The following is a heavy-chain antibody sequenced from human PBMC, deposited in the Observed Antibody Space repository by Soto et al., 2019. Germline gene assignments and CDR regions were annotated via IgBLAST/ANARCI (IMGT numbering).Heavy chain of an antibody. Sequence: QVQLVQSGAEVKKPGASVKVSCKASGYTFTSYAMHWVRQAPGQRLEWMGWINAGNGNTKYSQKFQGRVTITRDTSASTAYMELSSLRSEDSAVYYCARDPLRFLEWLRAYYFDYWGQGTLVTVSS. CDR2: INAGNGNT. D-gene: IGHD3-3*01. V-gene: IGHV1-3*01. CDR1: GYTFTSYA. CDR3: ARDPLRFLEWLRAYYFDY. J-gene: IGHJ4*02.